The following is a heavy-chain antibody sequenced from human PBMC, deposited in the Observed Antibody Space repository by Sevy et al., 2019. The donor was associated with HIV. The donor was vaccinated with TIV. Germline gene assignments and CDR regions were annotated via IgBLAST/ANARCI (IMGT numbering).Heavy chain of an antibody. Sequence: SETLSLTCTVSGGSISGHYWGWIRQSPGKGLEWIAYVYDSGSSNYNPSLRSRVTISVDTSKSQFSLRLSSVTAADTAVYFCARGRALIYYDTIGFQNVFDSWGPGTLVTVSS. CDR3: ARGRALIYYDTIGFQNVFDS. CDR1: GGSISGHY. D-gene: IGHD3-22*01. CDR2: VYDSGSS. J-gene: IGHJ4*02. V-gene: IGHV4-59*11.